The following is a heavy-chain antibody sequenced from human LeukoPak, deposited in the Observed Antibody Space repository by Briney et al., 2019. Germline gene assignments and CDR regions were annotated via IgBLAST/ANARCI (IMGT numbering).Heavy chain of an antibody. J-gene: IGHJ4*02. CDR3: ARRIGYYDSSGYSYYFDY. Sequence: GESLKISCKGSGYSFTSYWIGWVRQMPGKGLEWMGIIYPGDSDTRYSPSFQGQVTISADKSISTAYLQWSSLKASDTAMYYCARRIGYYDSSGYSYYFDYWGQGTLVTVSS. D-gene: IGHD3-22*01. CDR2: IYPGDSDT. CDR1: GYSFTSYW. V-gene: IGHV5-51*01.